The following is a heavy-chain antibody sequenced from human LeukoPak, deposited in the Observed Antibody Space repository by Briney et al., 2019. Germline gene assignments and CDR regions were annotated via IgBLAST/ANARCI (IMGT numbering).Heavy chain of an antibody. CDR2: MYYSGST. J-gene: IGHJ4*02. Sequence: SETLSLTCSVSGGSINSNNYYWGWIRQPPGKGLEWIGTMYYSGSTYYNPSLKSRVTISVDTSKNQFSLRLNSVTAADTAVYFCAGSGSYYYFDDWGQGTLVTVSS. CDR1: GGSINSNNYY. V-gene: IGHV4-39*01. D-gene: IGHD3-10*01. CDR3: AGSGSYYYFDD.